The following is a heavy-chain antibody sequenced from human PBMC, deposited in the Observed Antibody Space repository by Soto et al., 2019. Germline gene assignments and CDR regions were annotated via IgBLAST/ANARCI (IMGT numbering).Heavy chain of an antibody. Sequence: QVQLQESGPGLVKPSETLSLTCTVSGGSISSYYWSWLRQPAGKGLEWIGRIYTSGSTNYNPSLKSRVTMSVDTSKNQSSLKLSSVTAADTAVYYCASRYSSGWFQSFDYWGQGTLVTVSS. J-gene: IGHJ4*02. CDR2: IYTSGST. CDR1: GGSISSYY. D-gene: IGHD6-19*01. CDR3: ASRYSSGWFQSFDY. V-gene: IGHV4-4*07.